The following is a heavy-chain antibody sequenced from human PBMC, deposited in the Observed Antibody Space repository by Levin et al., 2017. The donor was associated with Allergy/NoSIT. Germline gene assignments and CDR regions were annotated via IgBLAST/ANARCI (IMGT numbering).Heavy chain of an antibody. CDR3: AQDPLGSNWFDP. CDR1: GFTVSNNY. Sequence: GGSLRLSCAASGFTVSNNYMSWVRQAPGKGLEWVSVIYSDGTTYYADSVRGRFTISRDNSKNTLYLQMNSLRPEDTAVYYCAQDPLGSNWFDPWGQGTLVTVSS. J-gene: IGHJ5*02. V-gene: IGHV3-66*02. CDR2: IYSDGTT.